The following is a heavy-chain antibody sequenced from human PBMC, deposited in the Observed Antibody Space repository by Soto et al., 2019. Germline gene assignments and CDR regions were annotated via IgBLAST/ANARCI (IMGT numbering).Heavy chain of an antibody. CDR2: ISYDGSNK. V-gene: IGHV3-30*18. CDR1: GFTFSSYG. J-gene: IGHJ4*02. D-gene: IGHD3-3*01. Sequence: GGSLRLSCAASGFTFSSYGMHWVRQAPGKGLEWVAVISYDGSNKYYADSVKRRFTISRDNSKNTLYLQMNSLRAEDTAVYYCAKGRRGYYYYFDYWGQGTLVTVSS. CDR3: AKGRRGYYYYFDY.